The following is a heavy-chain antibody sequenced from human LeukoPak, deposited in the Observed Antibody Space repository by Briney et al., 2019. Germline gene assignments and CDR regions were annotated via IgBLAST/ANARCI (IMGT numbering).Heavy chain of an antibody. CDR1: GGSISSYY. CDR2: IYYSGST. J-gene: IGHJ4*02. CDR3: ARHYGATGGVFDY. V-gene: IGHV4-59*08. D-gene: IGHD3-16*01. Sequence: PSETLSLTCTVSGGSISSYYWSWIRQPPGKGLEWIGYIYYSGSTNYNPSLKSRVTISVDTSKDQFSLKLSSVTAADTAVYYCARHYGATGGVFDYWGQGALVTVSS.